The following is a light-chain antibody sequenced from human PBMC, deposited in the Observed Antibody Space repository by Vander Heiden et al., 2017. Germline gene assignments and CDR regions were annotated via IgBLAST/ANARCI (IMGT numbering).Light chain of an antibody. CDR1: SSDVGGYNY. CDR3: CSYAGSYTWV. V-gene: IGLV2-11*01. Sequence: QSALPQPRPVSGSPGQPITISCTGTSSDVGGYNYVSWYQQHPGKAPKLMIYDVSKRPSGVPGRFSGSKSGNTASLTISGLQAEDEADYYCCSYAGSYTWVFGGGTKLTVL. J-gene: IGLJ3*02. CDR2: DVS.